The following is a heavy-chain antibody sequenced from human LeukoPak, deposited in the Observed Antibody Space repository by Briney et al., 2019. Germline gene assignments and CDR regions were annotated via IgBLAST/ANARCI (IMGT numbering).Heavy chain of an antibody. CDR3: ARVRGSYSADY. Sequence: GSLRLSCAASGFTFSSYAMSWVRQAPGKGLEWVSAISGGGGSTYYADSVKGRFTISRDNSKNTLYLQMNSLRAEDTALYYCARVRGSYSADYWGQGTLVTVSS. CDR1: GFTFSSYA. J-gene: IGHJ4*02. D-gene: IGHD1-26*01. V-gene: IGHV3-23*01. CDR2: ISGGGGST.